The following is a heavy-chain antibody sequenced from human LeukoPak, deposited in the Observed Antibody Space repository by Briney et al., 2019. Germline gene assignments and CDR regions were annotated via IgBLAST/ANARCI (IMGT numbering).Heavy chain of an antibody. Sequence: SETLSLTCAVYGGSFSGYYWSWIRQPPGKGLEWIGEINHSGSTNYNPSLKSRVTISVDTSKNQFSLKLSSVTAADTAVYYCARSLKGRYSNYWGQGTLVTVSS. D-gene: IGHD3-16*02. V-gene: IGHV4-34*01. CDR3: ARSLKGRYSNY. CDR1: GGSFSGYY. J-gene: IGHJ4*02. CDR2: INHSGST.